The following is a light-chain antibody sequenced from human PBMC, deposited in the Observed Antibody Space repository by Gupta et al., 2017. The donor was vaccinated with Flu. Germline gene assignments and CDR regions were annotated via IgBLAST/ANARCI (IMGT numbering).Light chain of an antibody. Sequence: GTLTLSPGERATRSCRASQSVRSSYLAWYQQKPGQAPRLLIYGASSRATGIPDRFSGSGSGTDFTLTVSRLEPEDFAVYYCQQEGSSPMTFGQGTKVEIK. J-gene: IGKJ1*01. V-gene: IGKV3-20*01. CDR2: GAS. CDR1: QSVRSSY. CDR3: QQEGSSPMT.